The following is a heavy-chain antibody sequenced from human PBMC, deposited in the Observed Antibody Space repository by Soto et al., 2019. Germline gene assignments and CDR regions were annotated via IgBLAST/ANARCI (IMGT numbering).Heavy chain of an antibody. CDR1: GGTFSSYT. CDR3: ARSYCSSTSCYYYMDV. J-gene: IGHJ6*03. Sequence: SVKVSCKASGGTFSSYTISWVRQAPGQGLEWMGRIIPILGIANYAQKFQGRVTITADKSTSTAYMELSSLRSEDTAVYYCARSYCSSTSCYYYMDVWGKGTTVTVSS. CDR2: IIPILGIA. D-gene: IGHD2-2*01. V-gene: IGHV1-69*02.